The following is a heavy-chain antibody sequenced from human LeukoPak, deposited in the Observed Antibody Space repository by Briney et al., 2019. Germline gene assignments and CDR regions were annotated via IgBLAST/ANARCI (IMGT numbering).Heavy chain of an antibody. CDR1: GYTFTGYY. D-gene: IGHD1-14*01. CDR3: ATITEDWEKNY. J-gene: IGHJ4*02. V-gene: IGHV1-2*02. Sequence: VASVKVSCKASGYTFTGYYMHWVRQAPGQGLEWMGWINPNSGGTNYAQKFQGRVTMTRDTSISTAYMELSSLRYDDTAVYYCATITEDWEKNYWGQGTLVTVSS. CDR2: INPNSGGT.